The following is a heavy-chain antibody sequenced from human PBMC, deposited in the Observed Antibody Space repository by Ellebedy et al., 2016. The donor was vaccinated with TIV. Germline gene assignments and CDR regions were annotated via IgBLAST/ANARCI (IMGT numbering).Heavy chain of an antibody. V-gene: IGHV4-39*01. Sequence: SETLSLTCTVSGGSISSYPYYWGWIRQPPGKGLEWIGTIYYGGNTYYNPSLKSRVTISVDTSKNQFSLKLGSVTAADTAVYYCARVRYTSGWYAAFDIWGQGTMVTVSS. J-gene: IGHJ3*02. CDR2: IYYGGNT. CDR3: ARVRYTSGWYAAFDI. D-gene: IGHD6-19*01. CDR1: GGSISSYPYY.